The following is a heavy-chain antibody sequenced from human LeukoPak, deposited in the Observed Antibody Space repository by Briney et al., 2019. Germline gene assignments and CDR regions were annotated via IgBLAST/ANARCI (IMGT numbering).Heavy chain of an antibody. CDR1: GGSISSYY. CDR2: IYYSGST. V-gene: IGHV4-59*01. D-gene: IGHD6-25*01. J-gene: IGHJ6*03. Sequence: PSETLSLTCTVSGGSISSYYWSWIRQPPGKGLEWIGYIYYSGSTNYNPSLKSRVTISVDTSKNQFSLKLSSVTAADTAVYYCARGKKSANYYYYMDVWGKGTTVTVSS. CDR3: ARGKKSANYYYYMDV.